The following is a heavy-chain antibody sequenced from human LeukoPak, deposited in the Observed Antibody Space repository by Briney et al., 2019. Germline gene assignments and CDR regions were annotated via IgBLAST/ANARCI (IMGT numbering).Heavy chain of an antibody. V-gene: IGHV4-39*02. CDR1: GGSISSSSYY. J-gene: IGHJ4*02. CDR2: IYYSGST. Sequence: PSETLSLTCTVSGGSISSSSYYWGWIRQPPGKGLEWIGSIYYSGSTYYNPSLKSRVTISVDTSKNQFSLKLSSVTAADTAVYYCAREGGYYYDSSGYYPLDYWGQGTLVTVSS. CDR3: AREGGYYYDSSGYYPLDY. D-gene: IGHD3-22*01.